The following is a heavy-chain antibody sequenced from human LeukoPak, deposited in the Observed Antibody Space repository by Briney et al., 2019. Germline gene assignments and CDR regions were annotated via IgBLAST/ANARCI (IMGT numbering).Heavy chain of an antibody. D-gene: IGHD3-22*01. J-gene: IGHJ4*02. CDR3: AGDSSGMYYFDY. V-gene: IGHV1-2*06. CDR1: GYTFTGYY. CDR2: INPNSGGT. Sequence: GASVKVSCKASGYTFTGYYMHWVRQAPGQGLEWMGRINPNSGGTNYAQKFQGRVTMTRDTSISTAYLELSRLRSNDPAVYYCAGDSSGMYYFDYWGQGTLVTVSS.